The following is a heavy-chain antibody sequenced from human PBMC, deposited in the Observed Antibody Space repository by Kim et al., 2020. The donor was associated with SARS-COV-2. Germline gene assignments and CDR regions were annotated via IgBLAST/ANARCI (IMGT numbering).Heavy chain of an antibody. V-gene: IGHV1-3*01. D-gene: IGHD4-4*01. Sequence: KTQYSQKFQGRDTITRDPTANTAYMELRRLTTKDTAIYYCARDMDPTVYDYWGQGTLVTVSS. J-gene: IGHJ4*02. CDR2: KT. CDR3: ARDMDPTVYDY.